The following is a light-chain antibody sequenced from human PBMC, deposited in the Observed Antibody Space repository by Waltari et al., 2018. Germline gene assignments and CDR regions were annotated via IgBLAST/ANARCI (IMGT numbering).Light chain of an antibody. CDR3: QHYVSLPVT. CDR1: QSVGRS. J-gene: IGKJ1*01. CDR2: GTS. V-gene: IGKV3-20*01. Sequence: EILLTQSPGTLSLSPGEGATLSCRASQSVGRSLAWYQQKPGQPPRLLIFGTSSRATGIPDRFSGGGSGTDFSLTITRLEPEDVAVYYCQHYVSLPVTFGQGTKVEIK.